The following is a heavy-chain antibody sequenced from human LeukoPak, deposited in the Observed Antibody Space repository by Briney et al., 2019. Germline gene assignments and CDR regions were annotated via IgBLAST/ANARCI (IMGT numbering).Heavy chain of an antibody. CDR3: ARDQLAYSGYDTLFDY. J-gene: IGHJ4*02. CDR2: ISYDGSNK. CDR1: GFTFNSYA. Sequence: GGSLRLSCAASGFTFNSYAIHWVRQAPGKGLEWVAVISYDGSNKYYAESVKGRFTISRDDSKNTLYLQLNSLRPDDTAVYYCARDQLAYSGYDTLFDYWGQGTLVTVSS. V-gene: IGHV3-30*04. D-gene: IGHD5-12*01.